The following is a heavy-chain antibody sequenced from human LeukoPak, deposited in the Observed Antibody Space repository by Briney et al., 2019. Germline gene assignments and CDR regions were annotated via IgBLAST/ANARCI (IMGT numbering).Heavy chain of an antibody. CDR2: VYYTGST. CDR1: GGSVNNYY. D-gene: IGHD3-10*01. V-gene: IGHV4-59*04. J-gene: IGHJ6*03. Sequence: SETLSLTFTVSGGSVNNYYWFWIRQFPGKGLEYIGYVYYTGSTYYNPSLKSRVTIAVDTSKNQFSLKLSSVTAADTAVYYCARFYTTSQYGSGYMDVWAKGTTVTVSS. CDR3: ARFYTTSQYGSGYMDV.